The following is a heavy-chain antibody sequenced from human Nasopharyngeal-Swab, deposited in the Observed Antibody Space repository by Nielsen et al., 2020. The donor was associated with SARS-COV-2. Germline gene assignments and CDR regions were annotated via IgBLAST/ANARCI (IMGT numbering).Heavy chain of an antibody. CDR3: ARRPVAAGYYYGMDV. J-gene: IGHJ6*02. CDR1: GYSFTSYW. V-gene: IGHV5-10-1*01. Sequence: GGSLRLSCKGSGYSFTSYWISWVRQMPGKGLEWMGRIDPSDSYTNYSPSFQGHVTISADKSISTAYLQWSSLKASDTAMYYCARRPVAAGYYYGMDVWGQGTTVTVSS. D-gene: IGHD6-19*01. CDR2: IDPSDSYT.